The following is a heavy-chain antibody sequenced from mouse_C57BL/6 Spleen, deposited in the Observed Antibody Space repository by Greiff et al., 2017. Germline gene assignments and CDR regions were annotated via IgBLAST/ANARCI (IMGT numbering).Heavy chain of an antibody. CDR2: IYPGDGDT. Sequence: LQESGAELVKPGASVKISCKASGYAFSSYWMNWVKQRPGKGLEWIGQIYPGDGDTNYNGKFKGKATLTADKSSSTAYMQLSSLTSEDSAVYFCARPCYYYGSSDWYFDVWGTGTTVTVSS. V-gene: IGHV1-80*01. CDR1: GYAFSSYW. J-gene: IGHJ1*03. D-gene: IGHD1-1*01. CDR3: ARPCYYYGSSDWYFDV.